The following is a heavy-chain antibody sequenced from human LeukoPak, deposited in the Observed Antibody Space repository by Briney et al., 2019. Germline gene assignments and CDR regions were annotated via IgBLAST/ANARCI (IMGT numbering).Heavy chain of an antibody. D-gene: IGHD1-26*01. V-gene: IGHV3-7*01. CDR2: IKQDGSEK. CDR3: ARDSLIELHDAFDI. CDR1: GFTFSSYW. J-gene: IGHJ3*02. Sequence: GGSLRLSCAASGFTFSSYWMSWVRQAPGKGLEWVANIKQDGSEKYYVDSVKGRFTISRDNAKNSLYLQMNSLRAEDTAVYYCARDSLIELHDAFDIWGQGTMVTVSP.